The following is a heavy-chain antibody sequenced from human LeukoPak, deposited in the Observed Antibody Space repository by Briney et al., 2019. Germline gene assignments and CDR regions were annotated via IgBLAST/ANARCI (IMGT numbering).Heavy chain of an antibody. V-gene: IGHV4-59*01. J-gene: IGHJ4*02. CDR1: GGSISHYF. CDR2: IYYSGST. Sequence: PSETLSLTCTVSGGSISHYFWSWIRQPPGKALEWIGYIYYSGSTNYNPSLKSRVTISVDTSKNQFSLKLSSVTAADTAVYYCAGHYGSGSYYAYWGQGTLVTVSS. CDR3: AGHYGSGSYYAY. D-gene: IGHD3-10*01.